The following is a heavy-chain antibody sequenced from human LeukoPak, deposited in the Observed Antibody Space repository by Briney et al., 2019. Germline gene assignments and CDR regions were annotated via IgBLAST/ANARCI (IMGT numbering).Heavy chain of an antibody. V-gene: IGHV3-23*01. CDR1: GFTFDSYA. J-gene: IGHJ4*02. CDR2: VTGTGGNT. D-gene: IGHD3-10*01. CDR3: AKVHGSGSYRFDF. Sequence: GGSLRLSCEGSGFTFDSYAMSWVRQSPGKGLGWVSAVTGTGGNTYHADSVKDRFTISRDNSKNTVYLQMNSLRAEDTAISYGAKVHGSGSYRFDFWGQGTLVTVSS.